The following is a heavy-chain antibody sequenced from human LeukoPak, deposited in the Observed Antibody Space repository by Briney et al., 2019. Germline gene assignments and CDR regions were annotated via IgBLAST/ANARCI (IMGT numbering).Heavy chain of an antibody. Sequence: PGGPLRLSCAASGFTFSDYYMSWIRQAPGKGLEWVTHFSSGSSYTNYADSVKGRFTNSRDNAKNSLYLQMNSLRAEDTAVYYCARDRPAGTAASYYYYGMDVWGKGTTVTVSS. J-gene: IGHJ6*04. CDR1: GFTFSDYY. CDR2: FSSGSSYT. CDR3: ARDRPAGTAASYYYYGMDV. V-gene: IGHV3-11*06. D-gene: IGHD2-2*01.